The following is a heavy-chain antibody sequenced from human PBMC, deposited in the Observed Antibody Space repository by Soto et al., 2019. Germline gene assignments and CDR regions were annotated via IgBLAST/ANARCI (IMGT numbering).Heavy chain of an antibody. Sequence: QVQLVESGGGVVQPGRSLRLSCAASGFTFSSYGMHWVRQAPGKGLEWVAVISYDGSNKYYADSVKGRFTISRDNSKNTLYLQMNSLRAEDTAVYYCAKEGKWRQWLAYWYFDLWGRGTLVTVSS. V-gene: IGHV3-30*18. D-gene: IGHD6-19*01. CDR2: ISYDGSNK. CDR3: AKEGKWRQWLAYWYFDL. CDR1: GFTFSSYG. J-gene: IGHJ2*01.